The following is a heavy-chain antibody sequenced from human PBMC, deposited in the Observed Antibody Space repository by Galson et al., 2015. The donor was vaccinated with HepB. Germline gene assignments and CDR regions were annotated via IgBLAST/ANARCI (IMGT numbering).Heavy chain of an antibody. Sequence: SLRLSCAASGFTFSDHYMSWIRQAPGKGLEWVSYISSSSSYTNYADSVKGRFTISRDNAKNSLYLQMNSLRAEDTAVCYCAKYGFHWGNQYAYGMDVWGPGTMVTVSS. CDR2: ISSSSSYT. CDR3: AKYGFHWGNQYAYGMDV. V-gene: IGHV3-11*06. CDR1: GFTFSDHY. J-gene: IGHJ6*02. D-gene: IGHD3-16*01.